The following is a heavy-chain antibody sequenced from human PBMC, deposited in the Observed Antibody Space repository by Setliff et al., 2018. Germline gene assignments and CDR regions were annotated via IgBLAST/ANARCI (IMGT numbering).Heavy chain of an antibody. CDR3: VKGSGFYDY. V-gene: IGHV3-33*06. Sequence: GGSLRLSCAASGFTLRNYGMHWVRQAPGKGLEWVALIWYDGTNEKYVDSVKGRFTISRDNSKNTLYLQMNNLRAEDTATYYCVKGSGFYDYWGQGAPVTVSS. CDR1: GFTLRNYG. D-gene: IGHD3-22*01. CDR2: IWYDGTNE. J-gene: IGHJ4*02.